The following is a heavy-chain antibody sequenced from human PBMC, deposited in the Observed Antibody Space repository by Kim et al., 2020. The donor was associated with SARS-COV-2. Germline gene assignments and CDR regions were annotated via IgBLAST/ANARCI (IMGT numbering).Heavy chain of an antibody. V-gene: IGHV3-48*03. CDR3: ARSSSWLNYYYYYGMDV. D-gene: IGHD6-13*01. Sequence: GGSLRLSCAASGFTFSSYEMNWVRQAPGKGLEWVSYISSSGSTIYYADSVKGRFTISRDNAKNSLYLQMNSLRAEDTAVYYCARSSSWLNYYYYYGMDVWGQGTTVTVSS. CDR1: GFTFSSYE. CDR2: ISSSGSTI. J-gene: IGHJ6*02.